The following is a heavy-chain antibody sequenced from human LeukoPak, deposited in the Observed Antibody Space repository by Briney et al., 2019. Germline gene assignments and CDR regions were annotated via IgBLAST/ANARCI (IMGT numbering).Heavy chain of an antibody. CDR2: ISSSSSTI. D-gene: IGHD6-25*01. Sequence: TGGSLRLSCAASGFTFSSYSMNWVRQAPGKGLEWVSYISSSSSTIYYADSVKGRFTISRDNAKNSLYLQMNSLRAEDTAVYYCAREIAAAGKDYWGQGTLVTVSS. CDR3: AREIAAAGKDY. J-gene: IGHJ4*02. V-gene: IGHV3-48*01. CDR1: GFTFSSYS.